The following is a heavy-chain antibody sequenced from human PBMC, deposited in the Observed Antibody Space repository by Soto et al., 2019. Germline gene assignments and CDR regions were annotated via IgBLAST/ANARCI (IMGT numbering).Heavy chain of an antibody. CDR2: INAGNGNT. CDR1: GYTFTSYA. J-gene: IGHJ2*01. CDR3: ARGGSLYWYFDL. D-gene: IGHD1-26*01. V-gene: IGHV1-3*01. Sequence: QVQLVQSGAEVKKPGASVKVSCKASGYTFTSYAMHWARQAPGQRLEWMGWINAGNGNTKYSQNFQGRVTITRDTSASTAYMELSSLRSEDTAVYYCARGGSLYWYFDLWGRGTLVTVSS.